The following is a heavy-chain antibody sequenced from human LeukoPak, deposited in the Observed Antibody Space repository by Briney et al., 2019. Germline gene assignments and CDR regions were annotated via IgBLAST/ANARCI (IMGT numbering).Heavy chain of an antibody. CDR1: GYTFTGYY. CDR2: ISPNSGGT. CDR3: ARGRPGAEFGSSWYINFDY. D-gene: IGHD6-13*01. Sequence: ASVKVSCKASGYTFTGYYMHWVRQAPGQGLEWMGWISPNSGGTNYAQKLQGRVTMTTDTSTSTAYMELRSLRSDDMAVYYCARGRPGAEFGSSWYINFDYWGQGTLVTVSS. V-gene: IGHV1-2*02. J-gene: IGHJ4*02.